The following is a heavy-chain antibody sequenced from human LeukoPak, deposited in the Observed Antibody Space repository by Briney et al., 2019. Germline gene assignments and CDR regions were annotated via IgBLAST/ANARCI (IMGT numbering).Heavy chain of an antibody. Sequence: PGGSLRLSCAASGFTFNDYYMSWIRQAPGKGLEGVSYISSSGSTIYYADSVKGRFTISRDNAKNSLYLQMNSLRAEDTAVYYCAREIADYDILTGYYKSGMDVWGQGTTVTVSS. CDR2: ISSSGSTI. J-gene: IGHJ6*02. D-gene: IGHD3-9*01. CDR3: AREIADYDILTGYYKSGMDV. CDR1: GFTFNDYY. V-gene: IGHV3-11*01.